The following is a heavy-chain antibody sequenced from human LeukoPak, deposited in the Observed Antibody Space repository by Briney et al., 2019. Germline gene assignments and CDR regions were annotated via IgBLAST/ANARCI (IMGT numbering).Heavy chain of an antibody. V-gene: IGHV1-69-2*01. D-gene: IGHD6-19*01. J-gene: IGHJ4*02. CDR2: VDPEDGET. CDR1: GYTFTDYY. CDR3: ATMFSSRGWYYFDY. Sequence: GASVKVSCKVSGYTFTDYYMHWVQQAPGKGLEWMGLVDPEDGETIYAEKFQGRVTITADTSTDTAYMELSSLRSEDTAVYYCATMFSSRGWYYFDYWGQGTLVTASS.